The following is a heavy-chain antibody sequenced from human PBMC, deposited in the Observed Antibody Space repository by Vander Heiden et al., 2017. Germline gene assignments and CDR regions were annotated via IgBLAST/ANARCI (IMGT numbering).Heavy chain of an antibody. CDR2: IWYDGSNK. CDR3: AGAGVGTGPDTYFDY. CDR1: GFTFSSYG. V-gene: IGHV3-33*01. J-gene: IGHJ4*02. Sequence: QVQLVESGGGVVQPGRSLRLSSPASGFTFSSYGMHWVRQAPGKGLEWVAVIWYDGSNKYYADSGKGRFTISRDNSKNTLYMQMNSLRAEDTAVYYCAGAGVGTGPDTYFDYWGQGTLVTVSS. D-gene: IGHD1-1*01.